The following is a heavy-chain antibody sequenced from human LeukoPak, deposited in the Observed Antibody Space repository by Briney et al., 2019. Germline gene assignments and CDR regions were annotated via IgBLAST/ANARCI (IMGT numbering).Heavy chain of an antibody. CDR2: MHYSGPT. CDR1: GDSISTHY. V-gene: IGHV4-59*11. CDR3: ARDQMAAAGTNMDV. J-gene: IGHJ6*03. Sequence: SETLSLTCTVSGDSISTHYWSWIRQPPGKGLEWIGYMHYSGPTNYNPSLKSRVTISADTSKNQFSLRLSSVTAADTAVYYCARDQMAAAGTNMDVWGKGATVTVSS. D-gene: IGHD6-13*01.